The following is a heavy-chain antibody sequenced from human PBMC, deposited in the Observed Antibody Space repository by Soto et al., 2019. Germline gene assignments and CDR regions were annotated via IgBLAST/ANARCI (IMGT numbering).Heavy chain of an antibody. D-gene: IGHD3-3*01. CDR1: GGSVSSDSYY. J-gene: IGHJ6*02. V-gene: IGHV4-61*01. CDR2: IYYSGSN. CDR3: ARTIGTITIFGVVTWYYGMDV. Sequence: PSETLSLTCTVSGGSVSSDSYYLSWIRQTPGKGLEWIAYIYYSGSNKYNPSLKSRVTKSVDTSKNQFSLKLSSVTAADTAVDYCARTIGTITIFGVVTWYYGMDVWGQGTTVT.